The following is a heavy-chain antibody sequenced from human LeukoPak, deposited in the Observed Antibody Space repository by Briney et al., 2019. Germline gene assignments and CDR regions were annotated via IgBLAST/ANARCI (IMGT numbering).Heavy chain of an antibody. CDR1: GFTLSSYE. D-gene: IGHD3-10*02. V-gene: IGHV3-48*03. Sequence: PGGALRLSCAASGFTLSSYEMNWVRQAPGKGLDGVSYISSSGSTIYYADSVKGRFTTSRDNAKNSLYLQMNSLRAEDTAVYYCAELGITMIGGVWGKGTTVTISS. J-gene: IGHJ6*04. CDR2: ISSSGSTI. CDR3: AELGITMIGGV.